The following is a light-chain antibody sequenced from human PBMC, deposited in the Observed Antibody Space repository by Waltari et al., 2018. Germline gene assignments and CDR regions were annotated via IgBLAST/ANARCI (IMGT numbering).Light chain of an antibody. CDR3: QQYNSYSPYT. J-gene: IGKJ2*01. CDR2: EAS. V-gene: IGKV1-5*03. Sequence: DIQMTQSPSTLSAFVGDRVTITCRASQSINIWLAWYQQKSGKAPKLLIYEASILESGVPVRFSGSGSGTEFTLTISSLEAEDFATYYCQQYNSYSPYTFGQGTKLEMK. CDR1: QSINIW.